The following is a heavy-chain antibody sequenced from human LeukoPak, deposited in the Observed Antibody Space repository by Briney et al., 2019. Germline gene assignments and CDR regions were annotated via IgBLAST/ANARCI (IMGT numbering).Heavy chain of an antibody. CDR1: GFTFSSYA. J-gene: IGHJ4*02. D-gene: IGHD3-9*01. CDR2: ISGSGGST. CDR3: AKPALGDYDILTNYYKSLYFFDY. V-gene: IGHV3-23*01. Sequence: GGSLRLSCAASGFTFSSYAMSWVRQAPGKGLEWVSAISGSGGSTYYADSVKGRFTISRDNSKNTLYLQMNTLRAEDTAVYYCAKPALGDYDILTNYYKSLYFFDYWGQGTLVTVSS.